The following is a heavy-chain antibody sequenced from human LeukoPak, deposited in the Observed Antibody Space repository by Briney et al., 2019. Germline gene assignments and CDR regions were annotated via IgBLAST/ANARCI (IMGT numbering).Heavy chain of an antibody. D-gene: IGHD3-16*01. J-gene: IGHJ3*01. V-gene: IGHV3-13*04. CDR3: ARGYVHAFDL. Sequence: GGPLRLSCAASGFTFSSSWMHWVRQPTGKGLEWVSAIGIAGDTYYPGSVKGRFTMSRENAKNSLYLQMNSLRAGDTAVYYCARGYVHAFDLWGQGTMVTVSS. CDR2: IGIAGDT. CDR1: GFTFSSSW.